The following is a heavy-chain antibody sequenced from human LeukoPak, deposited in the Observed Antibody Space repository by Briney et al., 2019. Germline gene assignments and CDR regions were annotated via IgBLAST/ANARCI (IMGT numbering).Heavy chain of an antibody. CDR2: MNPNSGNT. CDR1: GYTFTSYD. J-gene: IGHJ5*02. V-gene: IGHV1-8*01. Sequence: ASVKVSCKASGYTFTSYDINWVRQATGQGLEWMGWMNPNSGNTGYAQKFQGRVTMTRNTSISTAYMELSSLRSEDTAVYYCARGSWTRTWLDPWGQGTLVTVSS. D-gene: IGHD1-1*01. CDR3: ARGSWTRTWLDP.